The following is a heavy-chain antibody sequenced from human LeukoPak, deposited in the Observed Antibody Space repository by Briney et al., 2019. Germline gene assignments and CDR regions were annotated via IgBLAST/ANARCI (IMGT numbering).Heavy chain of an antibody. CDR1: GFTFSSYA. CDR2: ISGSGGST. Sequence: PGGSLRLSCAASGFTFSSYAMSWVRQAPGKGLEWVSAISGSGGSTYYADSVKGRFTISRDNFKNTLCLQMNSLRAEDTAVYYCAKTITFWSGYYPYYFDYWGQGTLVPVSS. J-gene: IGHJ4*02. CDR3: AKTITFWSGYYPYYFDY. V-gene: IGHV3-23*01. D-gene: IGHD3-3*01.